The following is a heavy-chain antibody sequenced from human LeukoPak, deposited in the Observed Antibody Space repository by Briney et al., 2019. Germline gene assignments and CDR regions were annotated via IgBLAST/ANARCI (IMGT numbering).Heavy chain of an antibody. CDR3: ARAPGWDNWFDP. V-gene: IGHV3-48*02. CDR2: ISTSSSII. D-gene: IGHD6-19*01. Sequence: GGSLRLSCAASVFTFSTYSMNWLRQAPGKGLEGVSYISTSSSIIHYADSVKGRFTISRDDGKNSVYLQMNSLRDEDTAVYYCARAPGWDNWFDPWGQGTLVTVSS. CDR1: VFTFSTYS. J-gene: IGHJ5*02.